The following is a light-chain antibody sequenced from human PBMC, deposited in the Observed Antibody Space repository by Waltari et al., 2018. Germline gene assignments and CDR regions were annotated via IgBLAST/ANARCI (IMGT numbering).Light chain of an antibody. J-gene: IGLJ2*01. CDR2: DVT. V-gene: IGLV2-14*03. CDR3: SSFTRSTTGI. Sequence: SALTQPDSVSGSPGQSITISCSGISSDSGGYNYVSWYQRHPGEAPKLSIYDVTNRPSGVSDRFSGSKSGSSASLTISGLQPEDEADYYCSSFTRSTTGIFGGGTKLTVL. CDR1: SSDSGGYNY.